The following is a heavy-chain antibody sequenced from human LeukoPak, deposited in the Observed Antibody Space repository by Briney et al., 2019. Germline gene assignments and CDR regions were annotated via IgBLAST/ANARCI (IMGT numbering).Heavy chain of an antibody. V-gene: IGHV4-39*01. CDR2: IYYSGST. CDR1: GGSISSSSYY. Sequence: SETLSLTCTVFGGSISSSSYYWGWIRQPPGKGLEWIGSIYYSGSTYYNPSLKSRVTISVDTSKNQFSLKLSSVTAADTAVYYCARHFDEGYYYYYMDVWGKGTTVTVSS. J-gene: IGHJ6*03. CDR3: ARHFDEGYYYYYMDV.